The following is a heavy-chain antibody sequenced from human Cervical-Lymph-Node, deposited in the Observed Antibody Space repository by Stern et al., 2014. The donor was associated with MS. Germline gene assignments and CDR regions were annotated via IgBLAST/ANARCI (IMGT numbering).Heavy chain of an antibody. J-gene: IGHJ4*02. CDR3: ARQYSAYYYDSSGPYYFDY. V-gene: IGHV2-5*02. Sequence: QVTLRESGPTLVKPTQTLTLTCTFSGFSLSTSGVGVGWIRPPPGKALEWLALIYWDDDKRYSPSLKSRLTITKDTSKNQVVLTMTNMDPVDTATYYCARQYSAYYYDSSGPYYFDYWGQGTLVTVSS. CDR1: GFSLSTSGVG. CDR2: IYWDDDK. D-gene: IGHD3-22*01.